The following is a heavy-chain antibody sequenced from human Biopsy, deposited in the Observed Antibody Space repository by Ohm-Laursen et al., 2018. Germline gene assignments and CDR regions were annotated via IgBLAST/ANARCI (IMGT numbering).Heavy chain of an antibody. CDR2: ISGSGAST. J-gene: IGHJ5*02. CDR1: GFIFSRHD. Sequence: SLRLSCAASGFIFSRHDMSWVRQAPEKGLEWVSGISGSGASTYYADSVKGRFTISRDNSKNTLFLQMDSLIADDTAVYYCVKAYSAIYWFDPWGQGTLVTVSS. V-gene: IGHV3-23*01. D-gene: IGHD2-21*01. CDR3: VKAYSAIYWFDP.